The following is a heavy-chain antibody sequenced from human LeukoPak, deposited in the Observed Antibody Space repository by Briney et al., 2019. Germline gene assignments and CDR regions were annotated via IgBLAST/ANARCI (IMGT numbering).Heavy chain of an antibody. D-gene: IGHD2-2*01. CDR2: IYYSGST. J-gene: IGHJ2*01. Sequence: SETLSLTCTVSGGSISSYYWNWIRQPPGKALEWIGYIYYSGSTNYNPSLRSRVTISVDTSKNQFSLKLSSVTAADTAVYYCARVPYYASSPFWYFDLWGRGTLVTVSS. CDR1: GGSISSYY. CDR3: ARVPYYASSPFWYFDL. V-gene: IGHV4-59*01.